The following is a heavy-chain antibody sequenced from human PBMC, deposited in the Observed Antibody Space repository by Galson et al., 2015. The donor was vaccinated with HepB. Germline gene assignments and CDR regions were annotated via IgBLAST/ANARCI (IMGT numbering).Heavy chain of an antibody. J-gene: IGHJ4*02. V-gene: IGHV3-15*07. CDR1: GFTFSNAW. CDR3: TTDRTNRYYDLDY. CDR2: IKSKTDGGTT. D-gene: IGHD3-22*01. Sequence: SLRLSCAASGFTFSNAWMNWVRQAPGKGLEWVGRIKSKTDGGTTDYAAPVKGRFTISRDDSKNTLYLQMNSLKTEDTAVYYCTTDRTNRYYDLDYWGQGTLVTVSS.